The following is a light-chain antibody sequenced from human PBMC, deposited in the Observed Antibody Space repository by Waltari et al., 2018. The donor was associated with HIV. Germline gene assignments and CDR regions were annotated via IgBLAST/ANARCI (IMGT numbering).Light chain of an antibody. J-gene: IGLJ2*01. CDR2: RND. CDR3: ATWDDSLSGVL. V-gene: IGLV1-47*01. CDR1: SSNIGSNY. Sequence: SVLTQPPSASGTPGQRVTISCSGRSSNIGSNYVFCYQQVPGTAPKLLLYRNDQRPSGVPDRFSGSTSGTSASLAISGLRPEDEADYYCATWDDSLSGVLFGGGTKLTVL.